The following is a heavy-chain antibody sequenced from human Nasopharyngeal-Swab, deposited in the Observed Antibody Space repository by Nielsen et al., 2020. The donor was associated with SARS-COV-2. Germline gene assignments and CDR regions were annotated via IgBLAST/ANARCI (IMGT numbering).Heavy chain of an antibody. J-gene: IGHJ4*02. V-gene: IGHV3-11*04. CDR2: ISSSGSTI. CDR3: ARLRWYVDY. Sequence: WIRQPPGKGLEWVSYISSSGSTIYCADSVKGRFTISRDNAKNTLYLQMNSLRAEDTAVYYCARLRWYVDYWGQGTLVTVSS. D-gene: IGHD4-23*01.